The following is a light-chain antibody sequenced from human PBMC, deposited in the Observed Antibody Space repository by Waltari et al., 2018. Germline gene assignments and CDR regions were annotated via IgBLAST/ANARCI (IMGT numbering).Light chain of an antibody. V-gene: IGKV3-20*01. CDR1: QRLDSSS. J-gene: IGKJ4*01. CDR3: QQTFSAFRT. Sequence: EIVLTQSPGTLSLSPGERATLSCRASQRLDSSSLAWYQQKPGQAPRLLIYGASSRATGIPDRFSGSGSGTDFTLTISSLQPEDSATYYCQQTFSAFRTFGGGTKVEIK. CDR2: GAS.